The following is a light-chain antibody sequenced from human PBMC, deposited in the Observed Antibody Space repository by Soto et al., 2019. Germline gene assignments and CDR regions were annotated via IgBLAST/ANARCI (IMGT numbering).Light chain of an antibody. CDR3: KQYGSSPLT. V-gene: IGKV3-20*01. CDR2: DAS. CDR1: QSVSSY. Sequence: EIVLTQSPATLSLSPGERATLSCRASQSVSSYLAWYQQKPGQAPRLLIYDASNRATGIQDRFSGSGSGTDFTLTISRLEPEDFAVYYCKQYGSSPLTFGGGTKVDIK. J-gene: IGKJ4*01.